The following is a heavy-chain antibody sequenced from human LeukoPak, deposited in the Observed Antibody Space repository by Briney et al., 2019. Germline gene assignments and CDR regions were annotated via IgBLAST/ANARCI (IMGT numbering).Heavy chain of an antibody. J-gene: IGHJ5*02. CDR3: ARDGGYYYDSSGYYEGFDP. V-gene: IGHV1-2*02. D-gene: IGHD3-22*01. CDR2: INPNSGGT. CDR1: VYTFTGYY. Sequence: ASVNVSCKSSVYTFTGYYMHWVRQAPGQGLEWMGWINPNSGGTNYAQKFQGRVTMTRDTSISTAYMELSRLRSDDTAVYYCARDGGYYYDSSGYYEGFDPWGQGTLVTVSS.